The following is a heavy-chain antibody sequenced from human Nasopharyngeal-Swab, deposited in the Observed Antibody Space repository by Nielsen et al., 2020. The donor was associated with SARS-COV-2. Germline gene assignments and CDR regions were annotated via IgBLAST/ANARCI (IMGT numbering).Heavy chain of an antibody. CDR2: IYYSGST. CDR3: ARAVAVAEFDY. Sequence: WIPQPPGKGLEWIGYIYYSGSTYYNPSLKSRVTISVDTSKNQFSLKLSSVTAADTAVYYCARAVAVAEFDYWGQGTLVTVSS. J-gene: IGHJ4*02. V-gene: IGHV4-31*02. D-gene: IGHD6-19*01.